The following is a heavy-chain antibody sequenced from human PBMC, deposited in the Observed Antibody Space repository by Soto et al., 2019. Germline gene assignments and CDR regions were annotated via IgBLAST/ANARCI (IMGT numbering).Heavy chain of an antibody. V-gene: IGHV1-18*01. CDR1: GYIFTSYS. Sequence: ASVKVSCKACGYIFTSYSISWARQAPGQGLEWMGWISAYNGNTNYAQKFQGRVTMTTDTSTSTAYMELRSLRSDDRAVYYCARGTPVTRNWFDPWGQGTLVTVSS. D-gene: IGHD4-17*01. CDR2: ISAYNGNT. J-gene: IGHJ5*02. CDR3: ARGTPVTRNWFDP.